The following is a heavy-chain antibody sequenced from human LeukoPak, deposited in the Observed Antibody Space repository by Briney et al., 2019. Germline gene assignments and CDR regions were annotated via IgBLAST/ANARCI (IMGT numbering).Heavy chain of an antibody. D-gene: IGHD4-17*01. J-gene: IGHJ4*02. CDR1: GYTFTSYD. Sequence: ASVKVSCKASGYTFTSYDINWVRQATGQGLEWMGWMNPNSGNTGYAQKFQGRVTMTRNTSMSTAYMELSSLRSEDTAVYYCARGFIHDYGDLYYFDYWGQGTLVTVSS. CDR3: ARGFIHDYGDLYYFDY. CDR2: MNPNSGNT. V-gene: IGHV1-8*02.